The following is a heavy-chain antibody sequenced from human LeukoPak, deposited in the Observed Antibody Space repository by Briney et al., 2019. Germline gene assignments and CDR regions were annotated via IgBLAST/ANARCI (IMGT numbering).Heavy chain of an antibody. Sequence: SVKVSCKASRGTFSSYAISWVRQAPGQGLEWMGGIIPIFGTANYAQKFQGRVTITADESTGTAYMELSSLRSEDTAVYYCATDWGVNNHEKRVYFDYWGQGTLVTVSS. CDR3: ATDWGVNNHEKRVYFDY. CDR2: IIPIFGTA. V-gene: IGHV1-69*13. CDR1: RGTFSSYA. D-gene: IGHD1/OR15-1a*01. J-gene: IGHJ4*02.